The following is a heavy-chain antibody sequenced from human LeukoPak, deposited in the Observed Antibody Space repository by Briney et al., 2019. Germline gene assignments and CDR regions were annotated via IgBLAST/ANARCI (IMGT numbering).Heavy chain of an antibody. CDR3: AKDGVAGKIMYYFDY. Sequence: GGSLRLSCAASGFTFSSYAMNWVRQAPGKGLEWVSAISGRAGSASYADSVKGRFTISRDNSKNTLYLQMNSLRAEDTAVYYCAKDGVAGKIMYYFDYWGQGTLVTVSS. CDR2: ISGRAGSA. J-gene: IGHJ4*02. D-gene: IGHD6-19*01. CDR1: GFTFSSYA. V-gene: IGHV3-23*01.